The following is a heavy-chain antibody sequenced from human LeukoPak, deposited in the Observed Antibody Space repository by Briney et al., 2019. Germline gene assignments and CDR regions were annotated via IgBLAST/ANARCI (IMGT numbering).Heavy chain of an antibody. Sequence: PSETLSLTCAVYGGSFSGYYWSWIRQPPGKGLEWIGEINHSGSTNYNPSLKSRVTISVDTSKNQFSLKLSSVTAADTAVYYCARGWDDFWSGYFPTFDYWGQGTLVTVSS. CDR2: INHSGST. J-gene: IGHJ4*02. CDR1: GGSFSGYY. CDR3: ARGWDDFWSGYFPTFDY. D-gene: IGHD3-3*01. V-gene: IGHV4-34*01.